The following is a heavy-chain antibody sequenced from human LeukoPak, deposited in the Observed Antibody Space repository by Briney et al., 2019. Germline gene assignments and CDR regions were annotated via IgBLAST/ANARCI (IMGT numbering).Heavy chain of an antibody. CDR1: GFIFSHYG. CDR2: ITSRSTT. V-gene: IGHV3-23*01. J-gene: IGHJ4*02. CDR3: ASALRIYYYFAY. D-gene: IGHD1-26*01. Sequence: GGSLRLSCAASGFIFSHYGMNWVRQAPGKGLEWVSGITSRSTTYYADSVKGRFTISRDNSKNMVWLQMNSLRAEDTAVYYCASALRIYYYFAYWGQGTLVTVSS.